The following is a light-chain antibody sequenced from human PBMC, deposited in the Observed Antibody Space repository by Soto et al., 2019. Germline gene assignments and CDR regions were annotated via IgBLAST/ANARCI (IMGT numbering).Light chain of an antibody. CDR2: KAS. CDR3: QKYDSYPVT. CDR1: QSILSW. J-gene: IGKJ4*01. Sequence: DIQMTQSPSTLSASVGDRVTITCRASQSILSWLAWYQQKPGKAHKLLMYKASGLERGVPSRFSSRESGTEFTLTVSSLQPDDFETYYCQKYDSYPVTFGGGTKVEIK. V-gene: IGKV1-5*03.